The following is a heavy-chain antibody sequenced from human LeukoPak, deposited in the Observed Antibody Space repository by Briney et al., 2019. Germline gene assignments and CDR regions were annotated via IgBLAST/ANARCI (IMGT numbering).Heavy chain of an antibody. V-gene: IGHV1-2*02. CDR3: ARAIVATFATDF. J-gene: IGHJ4*02. CDR1: GYTFTDYY. D-gene: IGHD5-12*01. Sequence: ASVKVSCKASGYTFTDYYIHWVRQAPGQGLEWMGWLNPNSGGSSYAQKFQGRVTMTRDTSISTGYMELSRLRSDDTAVYYCARAIVATFATDFWGQGTLVTVSS. CDR2: LNPNSGGS.